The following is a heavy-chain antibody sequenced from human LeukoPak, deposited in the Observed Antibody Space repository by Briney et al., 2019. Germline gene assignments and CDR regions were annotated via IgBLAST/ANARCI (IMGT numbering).Heavy chain of an antibody. CDR1: GFPFAAFS. J-gene: IGHJ4*02. CDR3: ARGNAPLPFDY. V-gene: IGHV3-21*01. D-gene: IGHD2-2*01. CDR2: ISSGDGGYI. Sequence: AGGSLRLSCAGSGFPFAAFSVHWVRQAPGEGLEWVSSISSGDGGYIYYADSVRGRFTISRDNAEDSVYLQMKSLRAEDTAVYYCARGNAPLPFDYWGQGTPVTVSS.